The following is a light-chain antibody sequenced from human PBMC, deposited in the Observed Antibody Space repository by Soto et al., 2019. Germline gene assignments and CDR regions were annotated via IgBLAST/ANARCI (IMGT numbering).Light chain of an antibody. Sequence: HSALTHAASGSGSPGQSVTISCTGTSSDVGSYTRVSWYQRHPGKAPKLKIFEVTNRPSGVPDRFSGSKSGNTASLTVSWLQTEDEADYYCSSYAGNANVLFGGATNVTVL. J-gene: IGLJ2*01. CDR2: EVT. V-gene: IGLV2-8*01. CDR3: SSYAGNANVL. CDR1: SSDVGSYTR.